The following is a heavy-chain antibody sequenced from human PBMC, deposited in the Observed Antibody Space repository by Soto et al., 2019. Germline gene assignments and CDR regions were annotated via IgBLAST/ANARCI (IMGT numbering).Heavy chain of an antibody. CDR2: IYHSGST. J-gene: IGHJ4*02. Sequence: PSETLSLTCAISSGSISSSNWWTWGRQPPGKGLEWIGEIYHSGSTNYNPSLKSRVTMSVDKSKNQFSLKLNSVTAADTAVYYCARQITGTTGFDYWGQGTLVTVSS. CDR3: ARQITGTTGFDY. V-gene: IGHV4-4*02. CDR1: SGSISSSNW. D-gene: IGHD1-7*01.